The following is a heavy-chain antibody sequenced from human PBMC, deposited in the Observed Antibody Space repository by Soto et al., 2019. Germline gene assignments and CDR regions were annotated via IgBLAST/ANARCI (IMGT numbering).Heavy chain of an antibody. Sequence: QVQLVESGGGVVQPGRSLRLSCAASGLTLSTYVMHWVRQAPGKGLEWVAGISYDGSNKYHADSVKGRFTISRDNSNNTRDLQMNRLRAEDTAVYYCVAGDYYYGMDVWGQGTTVTVSS. CDR3: VAGDYYYGMDV. CDR1: GLTLSTYV. CDR2: ISYDGSNK. J-gene: IGHJ6*02. V-gene: IGHV3-30-3*01.